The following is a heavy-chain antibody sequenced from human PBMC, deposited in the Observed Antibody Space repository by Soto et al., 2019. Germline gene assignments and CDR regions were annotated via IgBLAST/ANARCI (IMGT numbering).Heavy chain of an antibody. CDR3: ARYRWEGVAWYTLDN. Sequence: SETLSLTCTVSGGSISSYYWSWIRQPPGKGLEWIGYIYNSGSTNYNPSLKSRVTISEDTSKSQFSLKVNSVTAADTAGYYWARYRWEGVAWYTLDNWGQGILVTVS. CDR2: IYNSGST. D-gene: IGHD1-26*01. CDR1: GGSISSYY. J-gene: IGHJ4*02. V-gene: IGHV4-59*01.